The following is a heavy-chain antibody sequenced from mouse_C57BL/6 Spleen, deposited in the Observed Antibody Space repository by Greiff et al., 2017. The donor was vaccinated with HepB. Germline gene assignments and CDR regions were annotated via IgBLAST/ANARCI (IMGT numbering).Heavy chain of an antibody. J-gene: IGHJ3*01. D-gene: IGHD1-1*01. Sequence: VQLQQSGPELVKPGASVKISCKASGYAFSSSWMNWVKQRPGKGLEWIGRIYPGDGDTNYNGKFKGKATLTADKSSSTAYMQLSSLTSEDSAVYFWASCYYGSSCGFAYWGQGTLVTVSA. CDR1: GYAFSSSW. V-gene: IGHV1-82*01. CDR2: IYPGDGDT. CDR3: ASCYYGSSCGFAY.